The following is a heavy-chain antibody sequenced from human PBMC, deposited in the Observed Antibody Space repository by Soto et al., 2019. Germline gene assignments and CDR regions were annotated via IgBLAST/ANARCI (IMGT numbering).Heavy chain of an antibody. V-gene: IGHV1-69*06. CDR3: NRGSEYDFWSGYL. Sequence: QERLVQSGAEVRKPGSSVKVSCKATGGTSTRYAINWVRQAPGQGLEWMGGIGPMFGTSKYAQKFQGRVTTSADTSTKIVYMELRSLTSEDTAVYYCNRGSEYDFWSGYLWGQGTLVSVSS. D-gene: IGHD3-3*01. CDR2: IGPMFGTS. CDR1: GGTSTRYA. J-gene: IGHJ4*02.